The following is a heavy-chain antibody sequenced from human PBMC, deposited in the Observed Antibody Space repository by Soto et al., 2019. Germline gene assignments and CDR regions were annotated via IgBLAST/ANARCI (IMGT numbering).Heavy chain of an antibody. CDR3: ARVRAAAGTVYYYYGMDV. D-gene: IGHD6-13*01. J-gene: IGHJ6*02. CDR2: INPNSGGT. Sequence: ASVKVSCKASGYTFTGYYMHWVRQAPGQGLEWMGWINPNSGGTNYAQKFQGWVTMTRDTSISTAYMELSRLRSDDTAVYYCARVRAAAGTVYYYYGMDVCGQGTTVTVSS. V-gene: IGHV1-2*04. CDR1: GYTFTGYY.